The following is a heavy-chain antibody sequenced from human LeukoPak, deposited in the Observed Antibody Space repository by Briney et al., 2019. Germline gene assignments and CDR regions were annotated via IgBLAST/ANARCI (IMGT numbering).Heavy chain of an antibody. CDR3: ASGYSSGWYTHFDY. V-gene: IGHV4-59*01. Sequence: SETLSLTCPVSGGSISSYYWSWIRQPPGKGLEWIGYIYYSGSTNYNPSLKSRVTISVDTSKNQFSLKLSSVTAADTAVYYCASGYSSGWYTHFDYWGQGTLVTVSS. J-gene: IGHJ4*02. CDR1: GGSISSYY. D-gene: IGHD6-19*01. CDR2: IYYSGST.